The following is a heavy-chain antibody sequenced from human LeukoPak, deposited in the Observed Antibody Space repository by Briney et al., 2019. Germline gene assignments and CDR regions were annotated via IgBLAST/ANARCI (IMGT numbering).Heavy chain of an antibody. Sequence: GGSLRLSCAASGFTFSSYSMNWVRQAPGKGLEWVSSIYSSGTYIYYADSVKGRFTISRDNAKNSLYLQMNSLRAEDTAVYYCARSRTGPNWFDPWGQGTLVPVSP. J-gene: IGHJ5*02. CDR2: IYSSGTYI. CDR1: GFTFSSYS. V-gene: IGHV3-21*01. CDR3: ARSRTGPNWFDP. D-gene: IGHD1-14*01.